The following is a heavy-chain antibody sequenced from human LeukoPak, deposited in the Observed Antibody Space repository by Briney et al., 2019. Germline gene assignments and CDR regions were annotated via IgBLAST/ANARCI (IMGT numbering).Heavy chain of an antibody. CDR2: IYYSGST. CDR3: ARSSARYYDFWSGYYTGHFQH. J-gene: IGHJ1*01. CDR1: GGSFSGYY. Sequence: SETLSLTCAVYGGSFSGYYWSWIRQPPGKGLEWIGYIYYSGSTNYNPSLKSRVTISVDTSKNQFSLKLSSVTAADTAVYYCARSSARYYDFWSGYYTGHFQHWGQGTLVTVSS. V-gene: IGHV4-59*08. D-gene: IGHD3-3*01.